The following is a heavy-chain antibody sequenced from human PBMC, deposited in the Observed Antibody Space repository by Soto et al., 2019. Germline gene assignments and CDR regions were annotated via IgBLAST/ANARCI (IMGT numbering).Heavy chain of an antibody. D-gene: IGHD2-15*01. CDR3: PRGRKRGPPGSPEVVAATRTGPPYDAFDI. CDR2: IGTAGDT. V-gene: IGHV3-13*01. CDR1: GFTFSSYD. Sequence: GGSLRLSCAASGFTFSSYDMHWVRQATGKGLEWVSAIGTAGDTYYPGSVKGGFTISRENAKKSLYLQMKSLRTGDTAVYYCPRGRKRGPPGSPEVVAATRTGPPYDAFDIWGQGTMVTVSS. J-gene: IGHJ3*02.